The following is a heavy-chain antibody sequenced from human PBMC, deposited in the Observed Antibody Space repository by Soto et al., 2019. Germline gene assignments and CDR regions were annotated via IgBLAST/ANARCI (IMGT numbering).Heavy chain of an antibody. CDR3: ARCASCYDYYYYMDV. CDR1: GYTFTSYD. Sequence: QVQLVQSGAEVKKPGASVKVSCKASGYTFTSYDINWVRQATGQGLEWMGWMNPNSGNTGYAQKIHGRVTMTRNTSISTADMELSSLRSEDTAVYYCARCASCYDYYYYMDVWVKGTTVTVSS. J-gene: IGHJ6*03. D-gene: IGHD2-2*01. V-gene: IGHV1-8*01. CDR2: MNPNSGNT.